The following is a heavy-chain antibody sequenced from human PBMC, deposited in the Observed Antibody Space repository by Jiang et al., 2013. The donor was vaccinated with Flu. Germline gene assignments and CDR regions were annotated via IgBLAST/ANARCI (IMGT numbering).Heavy chain of an antibody. J-gene: IGHJ4*02. Sequence: GPGLVKPSETLSLTCTVSGGSISSYYWSWIRQPPGKGLEWIGYMHWNGNTYYNPSLKSRITVSVDTSKNQFSLNLTFVTAADTAVYYCARDPGPYYCDSSGFYYFDYWGQGTQVPVSS. CDR3: ARDPGPYYCDSSGFYYFDY. CDR1: GGSISSYY. V-gene: IGHV4-59*12. D-gene: IGHD3-22*01. CDR2: MHWNGNT.